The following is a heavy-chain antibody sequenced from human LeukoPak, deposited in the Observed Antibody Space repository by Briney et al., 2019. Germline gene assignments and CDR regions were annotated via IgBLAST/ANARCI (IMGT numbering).Heavy chain of an antibody. Sequence: PSETLSLTCAVSGGSISSSNWWSWVRQPPGKGLEWIGDIFHDGTTNFNPSLKSRLTISTDKSKNQFSLKLSSVTAADTAVYYCARLGLYDSSGYYYVWGQGTLVTVS. V-gene: IGHV4-4*02. CDR1: GGSISSSNW. D-gene: IGHD3-22*01. CDR2: IFHDGTT. CDR3: ARLGLYDSSGYYYV. J-gene: IGHJ1*01.